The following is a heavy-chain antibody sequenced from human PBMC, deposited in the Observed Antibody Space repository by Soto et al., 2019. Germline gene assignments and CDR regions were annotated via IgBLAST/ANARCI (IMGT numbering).Heavy chain of an antibody. Sequence: PSETLSVTCGVSGYSISSGYYWGWVRQPPGKGLEWIGHIYRGGITYYNPSLKSRATISADTSKNQFSLKLSSVTAADTAVYYCARDLGLAVIENVIKYNGMDVWGQGTTVTVSS. CDR2: IYRGGIT. D-gene: IGHD3-10*01. V-gene: IGHV4-38-2*02. CDR1: GYSISSGYY. CDR3: ARDLGLAVIENVIKYNGMDV. J-gene: IGHJ6*02.